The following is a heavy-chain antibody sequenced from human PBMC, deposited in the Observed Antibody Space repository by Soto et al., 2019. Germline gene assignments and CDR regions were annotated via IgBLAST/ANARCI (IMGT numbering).Heavy chain of an antibody. Sequence: ASVKVSCKASGYTFAGYAISWMRQAPGQGLEWMGWISAYNGNTNYAQKLKGRVTMTTDTSTSTANKELRSLRSDDTAVYYCARDPPPPDYWGQGTLVTVSS. CDR2: ISAYNGNT. V-gene: IGHV1-18*01. J-gene: IGHJ4*02. CDR3: ARDPPPPDY. CDR1: GYTFAGYA.